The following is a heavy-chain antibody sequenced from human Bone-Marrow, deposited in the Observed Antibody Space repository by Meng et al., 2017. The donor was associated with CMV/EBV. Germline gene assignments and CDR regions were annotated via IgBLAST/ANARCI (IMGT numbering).Heavy chain of an antibody. D-gene: IGHD4-11*01. CDR1: GFTFSSYG. CDR2: IRYDGSNK. J-gene: IGHJ4*02. V-gene: IGHV3-30*02. CDR3: AKGEYSNSLSFYY. Sequence: GGSLRLSCAASGFTFSSYGMHWVRQAPGKGLEWVAFIRYDGSNKYYADSMKGRFTISRDNSKNTLYLQMNSLRAEDTAVYYCAKGEYSNSLSFYYWGQGTLVTASS.